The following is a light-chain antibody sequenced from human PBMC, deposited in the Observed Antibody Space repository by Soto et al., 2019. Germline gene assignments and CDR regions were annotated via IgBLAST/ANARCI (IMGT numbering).Light chain of an antibody. CDR1: QSVSSS. Sequence: IVMTQSPATLSVSPGEKTTLSCRASQSVSSSLTWYQQKPGQAPRLLIYGASTRATGIPARFTGSGSGTDFTLTMSSLQSEDFAVYFCQQYNNWPYTFGQGTKLEIK. J-gene: IGKJ2*01. V-gene: IGKV3-15*01. CDR3: QQYNNWPYT. CDR2: GAS.